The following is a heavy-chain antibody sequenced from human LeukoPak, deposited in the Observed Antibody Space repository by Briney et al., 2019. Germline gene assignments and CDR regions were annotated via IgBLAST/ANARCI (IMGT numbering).Heavy chain of an antibody. Sequence: GGSLRLSCAASGFTVSSNYMSWVRQAPGKGLEWVSVIYSGGSTYYADSVKGRFTISRDNSKNTLYLQMNSLRAEDTAVYYCAREGALDYGDTREGHYYYYYGMDVWGQGTTVTVSS. CDR1: GFTVSSNY. J-gene: IGHJ6*02. CDR2: IYSGGST. V-gene: IGHV3-66*01. CDR3: AREGALDYGDTREGHYYYYYGMDV. D-gene: IGHD4-17*01.